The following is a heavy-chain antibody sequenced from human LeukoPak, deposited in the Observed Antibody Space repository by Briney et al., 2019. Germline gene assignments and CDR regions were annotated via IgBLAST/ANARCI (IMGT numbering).Heavy chain of an antibody. J-gene: IGHJ5*01. CDR3: AKDHSSNWFDS. CDR1: GFTFSSYA. D-gene: IGHD5-18*01. CDR2: ISYDGSNK. Sequence: GGSLRLSCAASGFTFSSYAMHWVRQAPGKGLEWVAVISYDGSNKYYADSVKGRFTISRDKSKSTLYLYMNSLGAEDAAVYYCAKDHSSNWFDSWGQGILLTVSS. V-gene: IGHV3-30-3*01.